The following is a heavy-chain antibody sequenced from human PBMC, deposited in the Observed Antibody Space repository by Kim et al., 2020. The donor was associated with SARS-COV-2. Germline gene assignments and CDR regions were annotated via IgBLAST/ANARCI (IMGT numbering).Heavy chain of an antibody. V-gene: IGHV3-23*01. CDR1: GFRFSSYA. J-gene: IGHJ1*01. CDR3: VRV. D-gene: IGHD3-10*01. Sequence: GGSLRLSCRTSGFRFSSYAMSWVRQAPGKGLEWVSGIEASGDGIYYTDSVRGRFTISRDFSEDTLYLQMNSLRVEDTAVYYCVRVGG. CDR2: IEASGDGI.